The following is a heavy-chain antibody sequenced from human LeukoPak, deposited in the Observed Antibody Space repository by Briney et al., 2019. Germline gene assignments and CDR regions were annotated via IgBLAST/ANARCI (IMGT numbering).Heavy chain of an antibody. J-gene: IGHJ4*02. V-gene: IGHV3-21*01. CDR1: GFTFSSYS. Sequence: GGSLRLSCAASGFTFSSYSMNWVRQAPGKGLEWVSSISSSSSYIYYADSVKGRFTISRENAKNSLYLQMNSLRAGDTAVYYCARGGRGSSWFDNWGQGTLVTVSS. CDR2: ISSSSSYI. D-gene: IGHD6-13*01. CDR3: ARGGRGSSWFDN.